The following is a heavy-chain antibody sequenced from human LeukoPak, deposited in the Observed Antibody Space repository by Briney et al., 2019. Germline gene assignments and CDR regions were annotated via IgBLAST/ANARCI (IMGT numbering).Heavy chain of an antibody. Sequence: PGGSLRLSCAASGFTFDDYAMHWVRQAPGKGLEWVSGISWNSGSIGYADSVKGRFTISRDNAKNSVYLQMNSLRVDDTAVYYCTSISLGANDDYWGQGTRVTVSS. V-gene: IGHV3-9*01. CDR1: GFTFDDYA. D-gene: IGHD1-26*01. CDR2: ISWNSGSI. CDR3: TSISLGANDDY. J-gene: IGHJ4*02.